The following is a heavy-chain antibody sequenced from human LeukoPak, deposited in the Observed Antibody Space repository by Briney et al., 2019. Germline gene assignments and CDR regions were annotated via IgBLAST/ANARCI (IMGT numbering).Heavy chain of an antibody. J-gene: IGHJ3*02. CDR1: GGTFSSYA. D-gene: IGHD3-22*01. CDR3: AATRGQYDSSGYLTDAFDI. CDR2: IIPIFGTA. Sequence: ASVKVSCKASGGTFSSYAISWVRQAPGQGLEWMGGIIPIFGTANYAQKFQGRVTITTDESTSTAYMELSGLRSEDTAVYYCAATRGQYDSSGYLTDAFDIWGQGTMVTVSS. V-gene: IGHV1-69*05.